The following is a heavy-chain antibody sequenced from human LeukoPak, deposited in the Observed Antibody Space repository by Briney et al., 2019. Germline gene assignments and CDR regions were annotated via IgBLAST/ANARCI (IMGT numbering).Heavy chain of an antibody. CDR3: ARFPVAYSYGSGSPYDAFDI. V-gene: IGHV3-74*01. CDR1: GFTFSSYW. J-gene: IGHJ3*02. D-gene: IGHD3-10*01. Sequence: GGSLRLFCAASGFTFSSYWMHWVRQGPGKGLVGVSRINSDGSGTSYADSVKGRFTISRDNAKSTLYLQMNSLRAEDTAVYYCARFPVAYSYGSGSPYDAFDIWGQGTMVTVSS. CDR2: INSDGSGT.